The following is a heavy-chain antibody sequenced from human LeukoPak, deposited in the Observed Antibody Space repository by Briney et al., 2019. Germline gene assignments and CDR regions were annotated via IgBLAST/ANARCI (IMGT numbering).Heavy chain of an antibody. CDR2: IKQDGSEK. CDR3: ARDPPPDIVVVPAAIREKYYYYGMDV. J-gene: IGHJ6*02. D-gene: IGHD2-2*02. CDR1: GFTFSSYW. V-gene: IGHV3-7*01. Sequence: GGSLRLSCAASGFTFSSYWMSWVRQAPGKGLEWVANIKQDGSEKYYVDSVKGRFTISRDNAKNSLYLQMNSLRAEDMAVYYCARDPPPDIVVVPAAIREKYYYYGMDVWGQGTTVTVSS.